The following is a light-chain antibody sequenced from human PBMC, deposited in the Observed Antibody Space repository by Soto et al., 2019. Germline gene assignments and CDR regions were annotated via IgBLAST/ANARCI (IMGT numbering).Light chain of an antibody. J-gene: IGKJ1*01. V-gene: IGKV1-39*01. CDR1: QTISSW. CDR2: AAS. CDR3: QQTYSSVWT. Sequence: DKQLTHSPPTLSGRVRGRLTMXALASQTISSWLAWYQQKPGKAPNLLIYAASTLQSGVPSRFSGSGSGTDFTLTISSLQPEDFATYYCQQTYSSVWTFGQGTKVDNK.